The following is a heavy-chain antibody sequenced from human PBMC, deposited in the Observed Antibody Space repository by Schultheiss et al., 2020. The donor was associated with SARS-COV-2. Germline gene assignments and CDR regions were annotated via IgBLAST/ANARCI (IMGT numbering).Heavy chain of an antibody. CDR3: ARAGVTIFGVGDYYYYGMDV. CDR2: IYTSGST. J-gene: IGHJ6*02. Sequence: LRLSCTVSGGSVSSGSYYWSWIRQPAGKGLEWIGRIYTSGSTNYNPSLRSRVTISVDTSKNQFSLKLSSVTAADTAVYYCARAGVTIFGVGDYYYYGMDVWGQGTTVTVSS. D-gene: IGHD3-3*01. V-gene: IGHV4-61*02. CDR1: GGSVSSGSYY.